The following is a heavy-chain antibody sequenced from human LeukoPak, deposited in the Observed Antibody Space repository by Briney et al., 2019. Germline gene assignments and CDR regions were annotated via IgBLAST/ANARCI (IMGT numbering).Heavy chain of an antibody. J-gene: IGHJ5*02. CDR2: IFYSGIT. V-gene: IGHV4-59*01. D-gene: IGHD1-26*01. CDR1: GGSISSYY. Sequence: SATLSLTCTVSGGSISSYYWNWIRQPPGKGREWMGYIFYSGITNYNPSLKSRVTISVATSKKQSSLKLTSVTAADTAVYYCARDSGSYPHWFAPWGQGTLVTVSS. CDR3: ARDSGSYPHWFAP.